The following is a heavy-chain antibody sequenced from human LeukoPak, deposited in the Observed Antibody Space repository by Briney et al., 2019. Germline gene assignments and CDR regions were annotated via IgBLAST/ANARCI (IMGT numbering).Heavy chain of an antibody. CDR3: ARGHSSSWYEH. J-gene: IGHJ1*01. V-gene: IGHV1-8*01. CDR2: MNPNSGNT. Sequence: ASVKVSCKASGYTFTSYDINWVRQATGQGLEWMGWMNPNSGNTVCAQKFQGRVTMTRNTSISTAYMELSSLRSEDTAVYYCARGHSSSWYEHWGQGTLVTVSS. CDR1: GYTFTSYD. D-gene: IGHD6-13*01.